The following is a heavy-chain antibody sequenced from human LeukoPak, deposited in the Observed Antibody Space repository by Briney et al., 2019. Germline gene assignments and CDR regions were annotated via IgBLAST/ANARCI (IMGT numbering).Heavy chain of an antibody. CDR2: LTGSGRST. J-gene: IGHJ4*02. D-gene: IGHD1-26*01. Sequence: PGGSLRLSCAAAGFTFSSYSMEWVRQAPGKGLEWVSGLTGSGRSTYYADSVKGRFTISRDNSKKTLYLQMNSLRVEDTAVYYCAIGSQWEPLSVYFDSWGQGSLVTVSS. CDR3: AIGSQWEPLSVYFDS. V-gene: IGHV3-23*01. CDR1: GFTFSSYS.